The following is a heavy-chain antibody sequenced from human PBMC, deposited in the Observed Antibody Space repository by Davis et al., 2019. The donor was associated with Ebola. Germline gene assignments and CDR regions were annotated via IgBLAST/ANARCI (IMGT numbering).Heavy chain of an antibody. CDR3: ARDKTSGDSYFDD. V-gene: IGHV3-21*01. J-gene: IGHJ4*02. CDR1: GFTFSSYS. CDR2: ISSSSSYI. Sequence: GGSLRLSCAASGFTFSSYSMNWVRQAPGKGLEWVSSISSSSSYIYYADSVKGRFTISRDNSKSSLYLQMNSLRADDTAVYYCARDKTSGDSYFDDWGQGTLVTVSS. D-gene: IGHD1-26*01.